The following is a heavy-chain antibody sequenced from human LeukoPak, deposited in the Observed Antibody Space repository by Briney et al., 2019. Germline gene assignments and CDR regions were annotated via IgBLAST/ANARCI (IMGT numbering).Heavy chain of an antibody. D-gene: IGHD3-22*01. V-gene: IGHV1-69*01. CDR3: ARCNSSGYYCDAFDI. J-gene: IGHJ3*02. Sequence: IIPIFGTANYPQKFQGRVTITADESTSTAYMELSSLRSEDTAVYYCARCNSSGYYCDAFDIWGQGTMVTVSS. CDR2: IIPIFGTA.